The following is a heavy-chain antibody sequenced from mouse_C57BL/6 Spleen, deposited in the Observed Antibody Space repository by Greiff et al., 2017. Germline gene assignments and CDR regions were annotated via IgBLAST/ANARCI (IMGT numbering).Heavy chain of an antibody. J-gene: IGHJ4*01. CDR1: GYSITSGYY. CDR2: ISYDGSN. Sequence: EVQLQQSGPGLVKPSQSLSLTCSVTGYSITSGYYWNWIRQFPGNKLEWMGYISYDGSNNYNPSLKNRISITRDTSKNQFFLKLNSVTTEDTATYYCARPLLYYYAMDYWGQGTSVTVSS. V-gene: IGHV3-6*01. D-gene: IGHD2-1*01. CDR3: ARPLLYYYAMDY.